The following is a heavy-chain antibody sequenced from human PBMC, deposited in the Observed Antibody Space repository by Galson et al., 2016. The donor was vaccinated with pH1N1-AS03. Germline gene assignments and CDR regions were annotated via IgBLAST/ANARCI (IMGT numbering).Heavy chain of an antibody. Sequence: SLRLSCAASGFVFTSYTMHWVRQAPGKGLEGVAVISFDGNIRYHMESVKGRFSISRDDSKNTLYLQMHSLRAEDTAVYYCAKAAECASTTYDFEYWGQGTLVTVTS. V-gene: IGHV3-30*18. CDR2: ISFDGNIR. D-gene: IGHD5/OR15-5a*01. J-gene: IGHJ4*02. CDR3: AKAAECASTTYDFEY. CDR1: GFVFTSYT.